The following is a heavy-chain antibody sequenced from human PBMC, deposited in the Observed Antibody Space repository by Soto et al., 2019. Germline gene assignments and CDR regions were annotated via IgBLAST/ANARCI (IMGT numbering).Heavy chain of an antibody. V-gene: IGHV3-23*01. CDR2: ISGSGGST. J-gene: IGHJ6*02. CDR3: TTSNILPRNYYCGMDV. Sequence: GGSLRLSCAASGFTFSSYAMSWFRQAPGKGLEWVSAISGSGGSTYYADSVKGRFTISRDNSKNTLYLQMNSLRAEDTAVYYCTTSNILPRNYYCGMDVWGQGTTVTVSS. CDR1: GFTFSSYA. D-gene: IGHD4-17*01.